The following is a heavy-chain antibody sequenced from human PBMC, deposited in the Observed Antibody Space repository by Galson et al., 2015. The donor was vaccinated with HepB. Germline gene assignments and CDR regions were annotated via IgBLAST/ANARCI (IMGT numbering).Heavy chain of an antibody. CDR3: ARTLLTADGVGI. Sequence: TLSLTCAVSGYSISRSNWWGWIRQPPGKGLEWIGYIFYSGTTYYNPSLDSRVTMSLDTSRNQFSLKLTSVTAVDTGVYYCARTLLTADGVGIWGQGTTVTVCS. V-gene: IGHV4-28*01. J-gene: IGHJ6*02. CDR2: IFYSGTT. CDR1: GYSISRSNW.